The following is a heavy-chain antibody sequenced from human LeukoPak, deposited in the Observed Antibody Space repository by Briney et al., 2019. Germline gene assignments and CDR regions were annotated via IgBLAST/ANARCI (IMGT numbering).Heavy chain of an antibody. D-gene: IGHD3-9*01. V-gene: IGHV1-2*02. Sequence: VASVTLSFTASGYTFTNYAIHWVRQAPGQRLERMGWINANSGGRNYTQKFQGRVSIIRDTVISTEYMELRRLRSEDTAVYYCARDSGYFYWFPDYWGQGPLVTVSS. CDR3: ARDSGYFYWFPDY. CDR2: INANSGGR. J-gene: IGHJ4*02. CDR1: GYTFTNYA.